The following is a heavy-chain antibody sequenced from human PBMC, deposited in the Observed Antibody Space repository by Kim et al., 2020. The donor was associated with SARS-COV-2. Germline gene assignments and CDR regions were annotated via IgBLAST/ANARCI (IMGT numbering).Heavy chain of an antibody. J-gene: IGHJ6*02. V-gene: IGHV3-9*01. CDR3: AKAVGYSNYAVLDYYGMDV. CDR2: ISWNSGSI. CDR1: GFTFDDYA. Sequence: GGSLRLSCAASGFTFDDYAMHWVRQAPGKGLEWVSGISWNSGSIGYADSVKGRFTISRDNAKNSLYLQMNSLRAEDTALYYCAKAVGYSNYAVLDYYGMDVWGQGTTVTVSS. D-gene: IGHD4-4*01.